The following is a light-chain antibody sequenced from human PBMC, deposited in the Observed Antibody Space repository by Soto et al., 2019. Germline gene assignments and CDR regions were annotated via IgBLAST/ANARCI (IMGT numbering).Light chain of an antibody. V-gene: IGKV3-20*01. J-gene: IGKJ5*01. CDR1: QSVRSER. CDR3: QEYDGVLPIT. CDR2: DAS. Sequence: EIVLTQSPDTLSLSPGERATLSCRASQSVRSERLAWYQQKRGQAPTLLIFDASSRASGTPERFSGSGSGTDFTLTISRLEPEDFAVYYCQEYDGVLPITFGLGTRLEIK.